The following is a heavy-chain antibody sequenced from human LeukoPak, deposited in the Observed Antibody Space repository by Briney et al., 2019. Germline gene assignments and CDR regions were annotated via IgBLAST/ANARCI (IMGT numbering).Heavy chain of an antibody. CDR2: ISSSGSTI. CDR3: ARDGRFGELSRADY. V-gene: IGHV3-11*01. J-gene: IGHJ4*02. Sequence: GGSLKLSCAASGFTFSDYYMSWIRQAPGKGLEWVSYISSSGSTIYYADSVKGRFTISRDNAKNSLYLQMNSLRAEGTAVYYCARDGRFGELSRADYWGQGTLVTVSS. CDR1: GFTFSDYY. D-gene: IGHD3-10*01.